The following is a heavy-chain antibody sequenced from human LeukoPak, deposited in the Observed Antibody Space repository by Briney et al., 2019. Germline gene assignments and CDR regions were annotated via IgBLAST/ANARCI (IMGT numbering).Heavy chain of an antibody. CDR1: GGSISNSNW. CDR3: ARWDHYYGSGSYWGYFDY. CDR2: IYYSGST. D-gene: IGHD3-10*01. V-gene: IGHV4-39*01. J-gene: IGHJ4*02. Sequence: SETLSLTCAVSGGSISNSNWWSWVRQPPGKGLEWIGSIYYSGSTYYNPSLKSRVTISVDTSKNQFSLKLSSVTAADTAVYYCARWDHYYGSGSYWGYFDYWGQGTLVTVSS.